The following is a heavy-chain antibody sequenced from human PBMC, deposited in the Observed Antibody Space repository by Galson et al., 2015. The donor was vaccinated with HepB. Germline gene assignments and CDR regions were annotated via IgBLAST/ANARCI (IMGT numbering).Heavy chain of an antibody. CDR3: ARDLLRPGIAAAATRGAFDI. D-gene: IGHD6-13*01. V-gene: IGHV3-66*01. CDR1: GFTVSSNY. Sequence: SLRLSCAASGFTVSSNYMSWVRQAPGKGLEWVSVIYSGGSTYYADSVKGRFTISRDNSKNTLYLQMNSLRAEDTAVYYCARDLLRPGIAAAATRGAFDIWGQGTMVTVSS. CDR2: IYSGGST. J-gene: IGHJ3*02.